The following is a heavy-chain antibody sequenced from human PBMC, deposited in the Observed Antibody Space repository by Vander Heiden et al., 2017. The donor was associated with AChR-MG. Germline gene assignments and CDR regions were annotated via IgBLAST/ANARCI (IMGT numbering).Heavy chain of an antibody. CDR2: ISSSSSTI. D-gene: IGHD5-12*01. CDR3: ARAKMATIWARGRWYFDL. J-gene: IGHJ2*01. Sequence: EVQLVESGGGLVQPGGSLRLSCAASGFTFSSYSMNWVRQAPGKGLEWVSYISSSSSTIYYADSVKGRFTISRDNAKNSLYLQMNSLRDEDTAVYYCARAKMATIWARGRWYFDLWGRGTLVTVSS. CDR1: GFTFSSYS. V-gene: IGHV3-48*02.